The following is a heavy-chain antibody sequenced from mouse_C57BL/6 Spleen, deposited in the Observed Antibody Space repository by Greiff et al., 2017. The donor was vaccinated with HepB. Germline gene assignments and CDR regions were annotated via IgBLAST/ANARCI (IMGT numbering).Heavy chain of an antibody. CDR1: GYTFTSYW. Sequence: QVQLKQPGAELVRPGSSVKLSCKASGYTFTSYWMDWVKQRPGQGLEWIGNIYPSDSETHYNQKFKDKATLTVDKSSSTAYMQLSSLTSEDSAVYYCARTAQGFDYWGQGTTLTVSS. CDR2: IYPSDSET. V-gene: IGHV1-61*01. D-gene: IGHD3-2*02. J-gene: IGHJ2*01. CDR3: ARTAQGFDY.